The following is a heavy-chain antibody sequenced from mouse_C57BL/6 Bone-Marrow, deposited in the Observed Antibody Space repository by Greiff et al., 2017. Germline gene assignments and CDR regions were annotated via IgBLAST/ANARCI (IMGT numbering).Heavy chain of an antibody. D-gene: IGHD1-1*01. CDR1: GFTFSSYG. V-gene: IGHV5-6*02. J-gene: IGHJ3*01. Sequence: DVQLVESGGDLVKPGGSLKLSCAASGFTFSSYGMSWVRQTPDKRLEWVATISSGGSYTYYPDSVKGRFTISRENAKNTLYLQMSSLKSEDTAMYYCARRAFYGGFAYWGQGTLVTVSA. CDR2: ISSGGSYT. CDR3: ARRAFYGGFAY.